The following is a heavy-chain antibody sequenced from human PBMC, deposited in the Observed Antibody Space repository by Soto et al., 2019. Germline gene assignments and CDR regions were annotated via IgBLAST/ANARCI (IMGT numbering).Heavy chain of an antibody. V-gene: IGHV2-5*02. Sequence: QITLKESGPTLVKPTQTLTLTCTFSGFSLTTDRVGVGWIRQPPGEALEWLAVIYWDDSKTYRPSLESRLTITKDNSKNQVTLTMTIMDSLDTATYYCSHAYGGMSHYWGQGTLVTVSS. J-gene: IGHJ4*02. D-gene: IGHD1-26*01. CDR1: GFSLTTDRVG. CDR3: SHAYGGMSHY. CDR2: IYWDDSK.